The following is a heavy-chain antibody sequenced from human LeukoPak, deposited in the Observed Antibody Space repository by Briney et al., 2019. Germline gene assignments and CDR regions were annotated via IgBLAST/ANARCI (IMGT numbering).Heavy chain of an antibody. J-gene: IGHJ4*02. CDR1: VFPLRRYW. D-gene: IGHD6-19*01. CDR3: ARHSTQWLRRGPLDF. CDR2: IKQDGSVQ. Sequence: PGGSLRLSCAASVFPLRRYWMSWVRQAPGKGLEWVANIKQDGSVQCYVYSVEGRFTISRDNAKNALSLQMNSLRAEDMAVYYCARHSTQWLRRGPLDFWGQGALVTVSS. V-gene: IGHV3-7*01.